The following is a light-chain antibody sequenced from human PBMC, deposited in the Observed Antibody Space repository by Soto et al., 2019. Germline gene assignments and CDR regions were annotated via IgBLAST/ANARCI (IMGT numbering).Light chain of an antibody. Sequence: QSVLTQPPSASGSPGQSVTISCTGTSSDVGGYNYVSWYQQHPGKAPKVMIYEVSKRPSGVPDRFSGSKSGNTASLTVSGLQAEDEADYYCSSYAGRTTVVFGGGTKLTVL. V-gene: IGLV2-8*01. CDR1: SSDVGGYNY. J-gene: IGLJ2*01. CDR2: EVS. CDR3: SSYAGRTTVV.